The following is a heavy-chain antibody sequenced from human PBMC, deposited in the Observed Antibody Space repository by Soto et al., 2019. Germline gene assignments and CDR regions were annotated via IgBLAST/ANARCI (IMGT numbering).Heavy chain of an antibody. CDR3: ASSYGSGYRAFDS. J-gene: IGHJ4*02. Sequence: QVQLVQSGAEVKRPGSSVKVSCKASGDTFNFYSINWVRQAPGLGLEWMGRVNPIVSMSNYAQKFQGRVTMTADNSTSTAYMELSSLRSEDTAIYYCASSYGSGYRAFDSWGQGALVTVSS. CDR2: VNPIVSMS. D-gene: IGHD3-10*01. CDR1: GDTFNFYS. V-gene: IGHV1-69*02.